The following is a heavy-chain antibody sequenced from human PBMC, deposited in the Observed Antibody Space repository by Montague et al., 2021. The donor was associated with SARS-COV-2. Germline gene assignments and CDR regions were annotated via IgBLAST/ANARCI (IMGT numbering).Heavy chain of an antibody. CDR1: DGSISSPNW. CDR3: ARGGTYHYGMDV. D-gene: IGHD3-16*01. Sequence: SETLSLTCAVSDGSISSPNWWNWVRQPPGKGLEWIGEIYYTGNTNYNPSLKSRVTIVIDKSKNHFSLQLSSVTAADTAVYYCARGGTYHYGMDVWGQGTTVAVSS. V-gene: IGHV4-4*02. J-gene: IGHJ6*02. CDR2: IYYTGNT.